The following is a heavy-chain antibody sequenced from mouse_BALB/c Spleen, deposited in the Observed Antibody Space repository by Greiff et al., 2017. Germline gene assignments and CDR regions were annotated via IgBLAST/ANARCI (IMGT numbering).Heavy chain of an antibody. D-gene: IGHD3-3*01. Sequence: QVQLQQSGPELVKPGASVKISCKASGYTFTSYYMYWVKQRPGQGLEWIGEINPSNGGTNFNEKFKSKATLTVDKSSSTAYMQLSSLTSEDSAVYYCTRSRAYSYYFDYWGQGTTLTVSS. CDR3: TRSRAYSYYFDY. CDR2: INPSNGGT. V-gene: IGHV1S81*02. CDR1: GYTFTSYY. J-gene: IGHJ2*01.